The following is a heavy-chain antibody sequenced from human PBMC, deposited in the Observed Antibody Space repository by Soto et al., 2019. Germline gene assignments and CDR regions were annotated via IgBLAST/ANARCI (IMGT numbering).Heavy chain of an antibody. CDR3: ARGNGGSYDWFDP. CDR2: MIPNSGNT. Sequence: QVQLVQSGAEVKKRGASVKVSCKASGYTFTCYDINWVRQATGQGLEWMGWMIPNSGNTGYAQKFQGRLTMTRNTSISTAYTELSSLRSEDTAVYYCARGNGGSYDWFDPWGQGTLVTVSS. D-gene: IGHD1-26*01. V-gene: IGHV1-8*01. CDR1: GYTFTCYD. J-gene: IGHJ5*02.